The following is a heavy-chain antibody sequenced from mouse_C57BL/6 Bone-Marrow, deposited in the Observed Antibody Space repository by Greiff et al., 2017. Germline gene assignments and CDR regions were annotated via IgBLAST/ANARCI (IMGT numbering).Heavy chain of an antibody. V-gene: IGHV1-61*01. CDR1: GYTFTSYW. CDR2: IYPSDSET. Sequence: VQLQQPGAELVRPGSSVKLSCKASGYTFTSYWMDWVKQRPGQGLEWIGNIYPSDSETHYNQKFKDKATLTVDKSSSTAYMQLSSLTSEDSAVYYCARGSGMDYWGQGTSVTVSS. J-gene: IGHJ4*01. CDR3: ARGSGMDY. D-gene: IGHD1-3*01.